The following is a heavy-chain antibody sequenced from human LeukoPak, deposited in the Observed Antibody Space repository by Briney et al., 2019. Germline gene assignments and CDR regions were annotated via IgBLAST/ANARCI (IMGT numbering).Heavy chain of an antibody. CDR2: INSDGSST. CDR1: GFTFSNYW. J-gene: IGHJ6*02. D-gene: IGHD6-19*01. Sequence: GGSLRLSCAASGFTFSNYWMHWVRQAPGKGLVWVSRINSDGSSTSYADSVKGRFTISRDNAKNTLYLQMNSLRVEDTAVYYCARDYGSYRDYGMDVWGPGTTVTVSS. CDR3: ARDYGSYRDYGMDV. V-gene: IGHV3-74*01.